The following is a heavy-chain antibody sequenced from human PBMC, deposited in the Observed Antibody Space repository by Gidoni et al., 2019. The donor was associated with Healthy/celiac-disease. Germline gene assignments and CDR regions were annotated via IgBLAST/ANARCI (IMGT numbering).Heavy chain of an antibody. CDR1: GFTFSSYS. CDR2: ISSSSSYI. CDR3: ARDGSQNYYYGMDV. J-gene: IGHJ6*02. Sequence: EVQLVESGGGLVKPGGSLRLSCAASGFTFSSYSMNWVRQAPGKGLEWVSSISSSSSYIYYADSVKGRFTISRDNAKNSLYLQMNSLRAEDTAVYYCARDGSQNYYYGMDVWGQGTTVTVSS. V-gene: IGHV3-21*01. D-gene: IGHD1-1*01.